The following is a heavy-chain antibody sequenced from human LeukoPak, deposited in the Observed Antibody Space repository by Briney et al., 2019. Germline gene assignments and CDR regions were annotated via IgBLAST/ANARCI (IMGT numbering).Heavy chain of an antibody. V-gene: IGHV3-74*01. Sequence: GGSLRLSCAASGFTFSSYWMHWVRQVPGKGLVWVSRINSDGSSTSYADSVKGRFTISRDNAKNTLYLQMNSLRAEDTAVYYCARSVGWYAVFDYWGQGTLVTVSS. D-gene: IGHD6-19*01. J-gene: IGHJ4*02. CDR2: INSDGSST. CDR1: GFTFSSYW. CDR3: ARSVGWYAVFDY.